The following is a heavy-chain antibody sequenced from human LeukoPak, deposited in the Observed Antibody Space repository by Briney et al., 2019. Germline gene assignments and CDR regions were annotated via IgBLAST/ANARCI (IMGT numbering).Heavy chain of an antibody. CDR3: ARDFGGYGSGPSLADAFDI. CDR2: ISAYNGNT. CDR1: GYTFTSYG. D-gene: IGHD3-10*01. V-gene: IGHV1-18*01. Sequence: GASVKVSCKASGYTFTSYGISWVRQAPGQGLEWMGWISAYNGNTNYAQKLQGRVTMTTDTSTSTAYMELRSLRSDDTAVYYCARDFGGYGSGPSLADAFDIWGQGTMVTVSS. J-gene: IGHJ3*02.